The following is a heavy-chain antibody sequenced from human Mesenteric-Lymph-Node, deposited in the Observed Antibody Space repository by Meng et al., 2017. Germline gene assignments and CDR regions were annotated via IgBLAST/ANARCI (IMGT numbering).Heavy chain of an antibody. V-gene: IGHV7-4-1*02. Sequence: QVQPVQSGSELKKPGASVKVSCQASGYTFGSYGINWVRQAPGQGLEWMGWINTNSGSPTYDQGFTGRFVFSLDASVRTAYLEISSLKAEDTAVYYCARGTPMKYWGQGTLVTVSS. J-gene: IGHJ4*02. CDR1: GYTFGSYG. CDR2: INTNSGSP. CDR3: ARGTPMKY. D-gene: IGHD5-18*01.